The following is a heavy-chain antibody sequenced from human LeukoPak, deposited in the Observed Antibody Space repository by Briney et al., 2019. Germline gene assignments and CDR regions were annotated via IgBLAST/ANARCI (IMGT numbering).Heavy chain of an antibody. V-gene: IGHV4-59*01. CDR1: GGSISSYY. CDR2: IYYSGGT. CDR3: ARAPITIFGVVIIPYFDY. D-gene: IGHD3-3*01. Sequence: PSETLSLTCTVSGGSISSYYWSWIRQPPGKGLEWMGDIYYSGGTNYNPSLKSRVTISVDTSKNQFSLKLSSVTAADTAVYYCARAPITIFGVVIIPYFDYWGQGTLVTVSS. J-gene: IGHJ4*02.